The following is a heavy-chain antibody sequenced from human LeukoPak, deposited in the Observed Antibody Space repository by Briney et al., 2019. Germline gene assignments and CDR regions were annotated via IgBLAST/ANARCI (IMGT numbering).Heavy chain of an antibody. CDR2: IYPNSGAT. Sequence: ASVKVSCKASGYTFTGYYMHWVRQAPGQGLEWMGYIYPNSGATKYAQKFQGRVTMTRDTSISTAYMELSELRSDDTAVYYCGTLLSNGPFDYWGQEGLVTVSS. CDR1: GYTFTGYY. J-gene: IGHJ4*02. CDR3: GTLLSNGPFDY. V-gene: IGHV1-2*02.